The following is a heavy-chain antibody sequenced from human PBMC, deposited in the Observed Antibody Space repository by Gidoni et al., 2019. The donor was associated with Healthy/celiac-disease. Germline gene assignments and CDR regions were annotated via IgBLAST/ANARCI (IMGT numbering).Heavy chain of an antibody. CDR1: GFTFSGSA. Sequence: EVQLVESGGGLVQPGGSLKLSCAASGFTFSGSAMHWVRQASGKGLEWVGRIRSKANSYATAYAASVKGRFTISRDDSKNTAYLQMNSLKTEDTAVYYCTRLSDYYYDSSGYYASWGQGTLVTVSS. CDR2: IRSKANSYAT. D-gene: IGHD3-22*01. V-gene: IGHV3-73*01. J-gene: IGHJ4*02. CDR3: TRLSDYYYDSSGYYAS.